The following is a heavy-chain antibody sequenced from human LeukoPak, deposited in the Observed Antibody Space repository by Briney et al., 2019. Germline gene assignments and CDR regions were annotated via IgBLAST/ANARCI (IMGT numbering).Heavy chain of an antibody. D-gene: IGHD4-23*01. J-gene: IGHJ4*02. CDR1: GFPFSSYA. CDR2: ISGSGGST. Sequence: GGSLRLSCAAAGFPFSSYAMSWVRQAPGKGLEWVSSISGSGGSTYYADSVKGRFTISRDNSKNTLYLQMNSLRAEDTAVYYCAKDFGGYSHPEGYWGQGTLVTVSS. CDR3: AKDFGGYSHPEGY. V-gene: IGHV3-23*01.